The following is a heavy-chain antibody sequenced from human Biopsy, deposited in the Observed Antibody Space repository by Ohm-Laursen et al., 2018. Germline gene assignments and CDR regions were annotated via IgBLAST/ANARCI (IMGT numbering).Heavy chain of an antibody. Sequence: SLRLSCAASGFTVSNSYMSWVRQAPGKGPEWVSIIYSAGTTYYADSVKGRSTISRDNSKNTLSLQMNSLRAEDTAVCYCARVAYTDKGGCFDIWGQGTMVTVSS. J-gene: IGHJ3*02. CDR3: ARVAYTDKGGCFDI. CDR2: IYSAGTT. D-gene: IGHD2-15*01. CDR1: GFTVSNSY. V-gene: IGHV3-66*01.